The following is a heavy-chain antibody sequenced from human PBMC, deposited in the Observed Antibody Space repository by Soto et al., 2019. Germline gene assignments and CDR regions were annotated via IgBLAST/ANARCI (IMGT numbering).Heavy chain of an antibody. CDR1: GGSFSGYC. J-gene: IGHJ4*02. D-gene: IGHD3-9*01. Sequence: QVQLQQWGAGLLKPSETLSLTCAVYGGSFSGYCWSWIRQPPGKGLEWIGEINHSGSTNYNPSLKSRVTISVDTSKNQFSLKLSSVTAADTAVYYCARRPRRYFDWSETPYYFDYWGQGTLVTVSS. CDR2: INHSGST. CDR3: ARRPRRYFDWSETPYYFDY. V-gene: IGHV4-34*01.